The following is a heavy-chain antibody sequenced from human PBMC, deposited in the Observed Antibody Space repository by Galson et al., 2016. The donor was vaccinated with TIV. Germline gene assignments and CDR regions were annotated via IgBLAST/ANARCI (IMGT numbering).Heavy chain of an antibody. Sequence: SLRLSCAASGFTVSSNYMSWVRQAPGKGLEWVSITYTDDTTYYAPSVKGRFPISRDTSKNMLYLPMNSLRAEDTAFYYCATSTRPNDLDYWGQGILVTVS. J-gene: IGHJ4*02. CDR3: ATSTRPNDLDY. CDR2: TYTDDTT. D-gene: IGHD1-1*01. CDR1: GFTVSSNY. V-gene: IGHV3-53*01.